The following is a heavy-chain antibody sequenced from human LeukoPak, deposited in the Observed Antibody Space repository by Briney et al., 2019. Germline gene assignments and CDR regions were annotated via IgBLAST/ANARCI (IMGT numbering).Heavy chain of an antibody. V-gene: IGHV3-48*04. Sequence: GGSLRLSCAASGFTFSSYSMNWVRQAPGKGLEWVSYISSSGSTIYYADSVKGRFTISRDNAKNSLYLQMNSLRAEDTAVYYCARDLRKMGAPHDYWGQGTLVTVSS. J-gene: IGHJ4*02. CDR2: ISSSGSTI. CDR3: ARDLRKMGAPHDY. D-gene: IGHD1-26*01. CDR1: GFTFSSYS.